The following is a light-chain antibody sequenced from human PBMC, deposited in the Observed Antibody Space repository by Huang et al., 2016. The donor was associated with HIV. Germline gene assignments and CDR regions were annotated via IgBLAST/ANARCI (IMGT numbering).Light chain of an antibody. J-gene: IGKJ1*01. CDR3: QQYNNWPPWT. Sequence: EIVMTQSPATLSVSPGERATLSCRASQSITGNLAWYQQKPGQAPRLLIYAASTRATGIPARFSGSGSGTEFTLSISSLQSEDFAVYYCQQYNNWPPWTFGQGTKVEIK. CDR1: QSITGN. CDR2: AAS. V-gene: IGKV3-15*01.